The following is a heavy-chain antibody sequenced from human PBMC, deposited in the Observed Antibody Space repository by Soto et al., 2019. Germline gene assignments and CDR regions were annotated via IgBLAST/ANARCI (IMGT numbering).Heavy chain of an antibody. CDR3: ASMVRGVMAPLDY. V-gene: IGHV3-30*03. J-gene: IGHJ4*02. CDR2: ISYDGSNK. Sequence: PGGSLRLSCAASGFTFSSYGMHWVRQAPGKGLEWVAVISYDGSNKYYADSVKGRFTISRDNSKNTLYLQMNSLRAEDTAVYCCASMVRGVMAPLDYWGQGTLVTVSS. D-gene: IGHD3-10*01. CDR1: GFTFSSYG.